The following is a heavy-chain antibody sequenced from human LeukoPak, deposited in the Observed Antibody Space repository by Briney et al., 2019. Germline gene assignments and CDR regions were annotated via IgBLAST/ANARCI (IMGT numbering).Heavy chain of an antibody. J-gene: IGHJ4*02. CDR1: GFTFSDYC. D-gene: IGHD4/OR15-4a*01. Sequence: GGSLRLSCAASGFTFSDYCMSWIRQAPGKGLEWVSYISSSGSTIYYADSVKGRFTISRDNAKNSLYLQMNSLRAEDTAVYYCARDDLSANPDYWGQGTLVTVSS. CDR3: ARDDLSANPDY. CDR2: ISSSGSTI. V-gene: IGHV3-11*04.